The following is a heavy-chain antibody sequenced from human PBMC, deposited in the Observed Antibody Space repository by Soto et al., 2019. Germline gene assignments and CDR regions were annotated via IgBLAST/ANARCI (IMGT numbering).Heavy chain of an antibody. CDR1: SGSIRSGDYY. Sequence: SETLALTCTVSSGSIRSGDYYWSLIRQPPGKGLEWIGYIYYSGSTYYNPSLKSRVTISVDTSKNQFSLKLSSVTAADTAVYYCARETRRSPDYRGQGTLVTVSS. CDR2: IYYSGST. V-gene: IGHV4-30-4*01. J-gene: IGHJ4*02. D-gene: IGHD6-25*01. CDR3: ARETRRSPDY.